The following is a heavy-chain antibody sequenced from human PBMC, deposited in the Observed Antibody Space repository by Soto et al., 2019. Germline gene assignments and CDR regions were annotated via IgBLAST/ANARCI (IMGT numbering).Heavy chain of an antibody. CDR3: ARLGGYYQALDS. V-gene: IGHV4-59*08. Sequence: TSETLSLTCTVSGGSISPYYWSWIRQPPGKGLEWIGYIYYTGTTNYYPSLKSRVTMSVDTSKNQFSLKLSSVTAAVTAVYYCARLGGYYQALDSWGPGTLVTVSS. J-gene: IGHJ4*02. CDR1: GGSISPYY. CDR2: IYYTGTT. D-gene: IGHD3-22*01.